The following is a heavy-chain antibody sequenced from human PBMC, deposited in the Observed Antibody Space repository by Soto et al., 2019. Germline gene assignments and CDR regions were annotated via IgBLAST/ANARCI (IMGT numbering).Heavy chain of an antibody. V-gene: IGHV1-8*01. CDR2: MNPNSGNT. CDR1: GYTFTSYD. D-gene: IGHD6-19*01. Sequence: ASVKVSCKASGYTFTSYDINWVRQATGQGLEWMGWMNPNSGNTGYAQKFQGRVTMTRNTSISTAYVELSSLRSEDTAVYYCARGASFYSSGWFGPWGQGTLVTVSS. CDR3: ARGASFYSSGWFGP. J-gene: IGHJ5*02.